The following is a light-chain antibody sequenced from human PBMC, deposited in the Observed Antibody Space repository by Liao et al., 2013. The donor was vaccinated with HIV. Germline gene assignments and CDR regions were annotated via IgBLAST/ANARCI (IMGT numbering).Light chain of an antibody. J-gene: IGLJ1*01. CDR1: KLGHKY. V-gene: IGLV3-1*01. CDR3: QAWDSTIAYV. CDR2: QDN. Sequence: SYELTQPPSVSVSPGQTASITCSGDKLGHKYTCWYQQKPGQSPVLVIYQDNKRPSGIPERFSGSNSGNTATLTISGTQAMDEADYYCQAWDSTIAYVFGSGTKVTVL.